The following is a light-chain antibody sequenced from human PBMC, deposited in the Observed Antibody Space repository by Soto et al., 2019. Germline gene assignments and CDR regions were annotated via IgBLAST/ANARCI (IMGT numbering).Light chain of an antibody. CDR1: QSVSSY. Sequence: EIVLTQSPATLSLSPGERATLSCRARQSVSSYLAWYQQKPGQAPRLLIYDASNRATGIPARFSGSESGTDFTLTISSLEPEDFAGYYCQQRSNWLTVGGGTKVEIK. CDR3: QQRSNWLT. CDR2: DAS. V-gene: IGKV3-11*01. J-gene: IGKJ4*01.